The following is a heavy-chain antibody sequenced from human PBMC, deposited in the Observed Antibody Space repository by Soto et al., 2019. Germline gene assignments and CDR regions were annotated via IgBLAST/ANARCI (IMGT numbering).Heavy chain of an antibody. V-gene: IGHV3-30*03. D-gene: IGHD3-10*01. CDR1: GFTFSSYG. J-gene: IGHJ4*02. CDR2: ISYDGSNK. CDR3: ATSYYYGSGSYGGYFDY. Sequence: QVQLVESGGGVVQPGRSLRLSCAASGFTFSSYGMHWVRQAPGKGLEWVAVISYDGSNKYYADSVKGRFTISRDNSKNTLYLQMNSRRAEDTAVYYCATSYYYGSGSYGGYFDYWCQGTLVTVAS.